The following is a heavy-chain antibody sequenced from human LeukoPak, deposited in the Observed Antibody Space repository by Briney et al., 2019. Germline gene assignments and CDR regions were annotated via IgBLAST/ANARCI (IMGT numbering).Heavy chain of an antibody. CDR1: GYSFPTYW. V-gene: IGHV5-51*01. D-gene: IGHD6-25*01. Sequence: GESLKISCKGSGYSFPTYWIGWVRQMPGEGLEWMGIIYPGDSDTTYSPSFQGQVTISADKSISTAYLQWSSLKASDTAIYYCARVGGIEYSSGQPFDYWGQGTLVTVSS. J-gene: IGHJ4*02. CDR2: IYPGDSDT. CDR3: ARVGGIEYSSGQPFDY.